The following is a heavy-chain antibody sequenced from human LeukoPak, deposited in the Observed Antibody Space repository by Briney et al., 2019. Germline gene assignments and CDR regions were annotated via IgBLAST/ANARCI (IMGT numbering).Heavy chain of an antibody. J-gene: IGHJ4*02. Sequence: GGSLRLSCAASGFTVSSNYMSWVRHAPGKGLEWVSVIYSGGSTYYADSVKGRFTISRDNSKNTLYLQMNSLRADDTAVYYCARIYPRLAAAGNWGQGTLVTVSS. CDR3: ARIYPRLAAAGN. CDR2: IYSGGST. CDR1: GFTVSSNY. D-gene: IGHD6-13*01. V-gene: IGHV3-66*01.